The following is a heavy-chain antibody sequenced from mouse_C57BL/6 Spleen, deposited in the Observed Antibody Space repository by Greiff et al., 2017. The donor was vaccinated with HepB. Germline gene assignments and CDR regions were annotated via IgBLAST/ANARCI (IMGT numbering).Heavy chain of an antibody. D-gene: IGHD1-1*01. CDR3: ARSEGSSLWYFEV. J-gene: IGHJ1*03. V-gene: IGHV1-80*01. Sequence: QVQLKESGAELVKPGASVKISCKASGYAFSSYWMNWVKQRPGKGLEWIGQIYPGDGDTNYNGKFKGKATLTADKSSSTAYMQLSSLTSEDSAVYFCARSEGSSLWYFEVWGTGTTVTVSS. CDR1: GYAFSSYW. CDR2: IYPGDGDT.